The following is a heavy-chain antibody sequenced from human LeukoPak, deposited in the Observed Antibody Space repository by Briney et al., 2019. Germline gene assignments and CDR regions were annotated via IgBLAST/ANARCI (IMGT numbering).Heavy chain of an antibody. CDR3: ARHRSSFGVVIMGAFDM. Sequence: GGSLSLSCAASRFTFSNHWVSWVRQAPGKGLEWVANIKQDGSEKNYVDSVKGRFTISRDNAKNSLYLQMNSLGAEDTAVYYCARHRSSFGVVIMGAFDMWGQGTMVTVSS. J-gene: IGHJ3*02. D-gene: IGHD3-3*01. CDR1: RFTFSNHW. V-gene: IGHV3-7*01. CDR2: IKQDGSEK.